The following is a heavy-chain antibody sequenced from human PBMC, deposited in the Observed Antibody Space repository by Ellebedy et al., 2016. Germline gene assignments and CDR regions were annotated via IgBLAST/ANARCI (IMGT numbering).Heavy chain of an antibody. CDR2: MNPNSGNT. CDR1: GYTFTSYD. CDR3: AIAGTAWPYYYYYYGMDV. J-gene: IGHJ6*02. V-gene: IGHV1-8*01. Sequence: ASVKVSXXASGYTFTSYDINWVRQATGQGLEWMGWMNPNSGNTGYAQKFQGRVTMTRNTSISTAYMELSSLRSEDTAVYYCAIAGTAWPYYYYYYGMDVWGQGTTVTVSS. D-gene: IGHD6-13*01.